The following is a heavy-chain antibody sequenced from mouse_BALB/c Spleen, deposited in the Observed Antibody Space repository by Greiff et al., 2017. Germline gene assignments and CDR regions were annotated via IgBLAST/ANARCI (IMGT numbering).Heavy chain of an antibody. CDR2: IYPGDGDT. D-gene: IGHD2-1*01. J-gene: IGHJ4*01. V-gene: IGHV1-82*01. Sequence: VQLQQSGPELVKPGASVKISCKASGYAFSSSWMNWVKQRPGQGLEWIGRIYPGDGDTNYNGKFKGKATLTADKSSSTAYMQLSSLTSVDSAVYFCAREDYGNYYAMDYWGQGTSVTVSS. CDR1: GYAFSSSW. CDR3: AREDYGNYYAMDY.